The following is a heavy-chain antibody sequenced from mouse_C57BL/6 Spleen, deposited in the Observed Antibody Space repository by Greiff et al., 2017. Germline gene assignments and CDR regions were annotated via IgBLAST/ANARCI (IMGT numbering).Heavy chain of an antibody. CDR2: IRLKSDNYAT. CDR1: GFTFSNYW. J-gene: IGHJ3*01. Sequence: EVQGVESGGGLVQPGGSMKLSCVASGFTFSNYWMNWVRQSPEKGLEWVAQIRLKSDNYATHYAESVKGRFTISRDDSKSSVYLQMNNLRAEDTGIYYCTTNWAFAYWGQGTLVTVSA. D-gene: IGHD4-1*01. V-gene: IGHV6-3*01. CDR3: TTNWAFAY.